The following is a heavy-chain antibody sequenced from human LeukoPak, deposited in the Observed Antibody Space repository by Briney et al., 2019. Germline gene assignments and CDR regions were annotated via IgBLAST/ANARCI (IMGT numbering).Heavy chain of an antibody. J-gene: IGHJ5*02. D-gene: IGHD3-10*01. Sequence: GESLKISCKGSGYSFTDYWIAWVRQMPGKGLEWMGSIYPGDSDTRYSPSFQGQVTFSADKSISTAYLQWSSLRASDTAIYYCTRQCSRGASPGFDPWGQGTLGTVSS. CDR1: GYSFTDYW. CDR2: IYPGDSDT. CDR3: TRQCSRGASPGFDP. V-gene: IGHV5-51*01.